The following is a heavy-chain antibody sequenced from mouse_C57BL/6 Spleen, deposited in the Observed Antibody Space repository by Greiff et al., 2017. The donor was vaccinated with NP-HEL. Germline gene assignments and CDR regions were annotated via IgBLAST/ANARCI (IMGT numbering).Heavy chain of an antibody. D-gene: IGHD1-1*01. CDR2: IYPGDGDT. V-gene: IGHV1-82*01. CDR1: GYAFSSSW. CDR3: ARSNPDYYGSSNWYFDV. Sequence: QVQLQQSGPELVKPGASVKISCKASGYAFSSSWMNWVKQRPGKGLEWIGRIYPGDGDTNYNGKFKGKATLTADKSSSTAYMQLSSLTSEDSAVYFCARSNPDYYGSSNWYFDVWGTGTTVTVSS. J-gene: IGHJ1*03.